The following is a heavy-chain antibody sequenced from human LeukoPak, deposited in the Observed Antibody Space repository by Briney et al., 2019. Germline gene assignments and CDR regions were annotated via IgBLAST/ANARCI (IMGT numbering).Heavy chain of an antibody. Sequence: ASVKVSCKASGYTFTGYFIHWVRQAPGQGLEWMGWINPNNGGTNYAQKFQGRVTMTRDTSISTAYMELTSLRSDDTAVYYCARDERYDSSGYPFDYWGQGTLVTVSS. CDR3: ARDERYDSSGYPFDY. D-gene: IGHD3-22*01. CDR1: GYTFTGYF. J-gene: IGHJ4*02. CDR2: INPNNGGT. V-gene: IGHV1-2*02.